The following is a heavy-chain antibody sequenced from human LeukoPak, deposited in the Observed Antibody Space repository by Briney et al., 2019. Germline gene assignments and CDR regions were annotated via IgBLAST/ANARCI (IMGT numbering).Heavy chain of an antibody. CDR3: AIRRGSGLPRPDY. V-gene: IGHV1-69*01. CDR1: GGTFSSYA. D-gene: IGHD2-15*01. J-gene: IGHJ4*02. CDR2: IIPIFGTA. Sequence: ASVKVSCKASGGTFSSYAISWVRQAPGQGLEWMGGIIPIFGTADYAQKFQGRVTITADESTSTAYMELSSLRSEDTAVYYCAIRRGSGLPRPDYWGQGTLVTVSS.